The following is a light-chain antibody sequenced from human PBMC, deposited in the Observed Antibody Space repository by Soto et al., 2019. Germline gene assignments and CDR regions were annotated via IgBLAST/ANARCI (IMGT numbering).Light chain of an antibody. V-gene: IGKV3-15*01. CDR1: QSVSSN. CDR3: QQYNNWPRT. J-gene: IGKJ1*01. Sequence: EIVMTQSPATPSLSPGERATPSCRASQSVSSNLAWYQQKPGQAPRLLIYGASTRATGIPARFSGSGSGTEFTLTISSLQSEDFAVYYCQQYNNWPRTFGQGTKVDIK. CDR2: GAS.